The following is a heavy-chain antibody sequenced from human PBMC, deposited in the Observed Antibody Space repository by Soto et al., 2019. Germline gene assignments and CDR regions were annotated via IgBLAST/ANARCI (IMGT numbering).Heavy chain of an antibody. Sequence: SETLSLTCAVYGGSFSGYYWSWIRQPPGKGLEWIGEINHSGSINYNPSLKSRVTISVDTSKNQFSLKLSSVTAADTAVYYCARAWVEAASYYYYMDVWGKGTTVTVSS. CDR3: ARAWVEAASYYYYMDV. V-gene: IGHV4-34*01. CDR2: INHSGSI. CDR1: GGSFSGYY. J-gene: IGHJ6*03. D-gene: IGHD6-13*01.